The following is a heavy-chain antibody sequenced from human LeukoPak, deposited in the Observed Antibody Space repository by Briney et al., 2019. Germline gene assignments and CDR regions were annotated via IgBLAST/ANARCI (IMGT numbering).Heavy chain of an antibody. V-gene: IGHV1-18*01. CDR3: ARGPLGAAFDS. Sequence: ASVTVSFTASGYTFTNYGIHWVRQAPGQGLEWMGWISAYNGNTKYAQNLQGRVTMTTDTSTSTAYMELRSLRSDDTAVYYCARGPLGAAFDSWGQGTLVTVSS. CDR2: ISAYNGNT. D-gene: IGHD3-16*01. J-gene: IGHJ4*02. CDR1: GYTFTNYG.